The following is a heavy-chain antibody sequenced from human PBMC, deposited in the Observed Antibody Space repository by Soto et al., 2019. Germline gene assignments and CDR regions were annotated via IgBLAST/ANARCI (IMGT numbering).Heavy chain of an antibody. J-gene: IGHJ5*02. Sequence: ASVKVSCKASGDTFGRFTINWVRQAPGQGLEWMGGIKPISDITNYAQRFQGRVTFTADASTSTVYLELSSLRSEDTAMYYCARDPSTINKLIGVWFDPWGQGTLVTVSS. D-gene: IGHD4-4*01. V-gene: IGHV1-69*13. CDR2: IKPISDIT. CDR3: ARDPSTINKLIGVWFDP. CDR1: GDTFGRFT.